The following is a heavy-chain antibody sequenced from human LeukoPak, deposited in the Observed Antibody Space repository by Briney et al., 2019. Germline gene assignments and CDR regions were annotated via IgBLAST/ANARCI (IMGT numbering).Heavy chain of an antibody. J-gene: IGHJ3*02. V-gene: IGHV4-34*01. Sequence: SETLSLTCAVYGGSFSGYYWSWIRQPPGKGLEWIGEINHSGSTNYNPSLKSRVTISVDTSKNQFSLKLSSVTAADTAVYYCARDLSVWDASDIWGQGTVVTVSS. CDR1: GGSFSGYY. CDR2: INHSGST. CDR3: ARDLSVWDASDI. D-gene: IGHD6-19*01.